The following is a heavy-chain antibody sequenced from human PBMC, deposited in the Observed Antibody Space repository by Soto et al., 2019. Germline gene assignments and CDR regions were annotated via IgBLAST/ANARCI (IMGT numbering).Heavy chain of an antibody. D-gene: IGHD1-26*01. J-gene: IGHJ6*02. CDR3: ARGLGSQNYYYYGMDV. CDR1: GGSISSYY. V-gene: IGHV4-59*01. CDR2: IYYSGST. Sequence: SETLSLTCTVSGGSISSYYWSWIRQPPGKGLEWIGYIYYSGSTNYNPSLKSRVTISVDTSKNQFSLKLSSVTAADTAVYYCARGLGSQNYYYYGMDVWGQGTTVTVSS.